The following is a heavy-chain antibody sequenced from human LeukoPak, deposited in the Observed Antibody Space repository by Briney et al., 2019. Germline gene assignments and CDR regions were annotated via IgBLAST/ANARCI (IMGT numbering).Heavy chain of an antibody. CDR1: GGSLSSYY. D-gene: IGHD6-19*01. V-gene: IGHV4-59*08. CDR3: ARHYVGARAGYSSGWYYPGLHY. J-gene: IGHJ4*02. CDR2: IYYSGST. Sequence: PSETLSLTCTVSGGSLSSYYWSWIRQPPGKGLEWIGYIYYSGSTNYNPSLKSRVTTSVHTSKNQFTRKLSSVTAADTAVHYWARHYVGARAGYSSGWYYPGLHYCGQGTLVTVSS.